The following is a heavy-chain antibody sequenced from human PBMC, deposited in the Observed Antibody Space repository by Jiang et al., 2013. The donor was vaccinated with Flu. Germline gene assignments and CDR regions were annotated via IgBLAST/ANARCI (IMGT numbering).Heavy chain of an antibody. CDR1: GYSISSGYY. Sequence: GPGLVKPSETLSLTCAVSGYSISSGYYWGWIRQPPGKGLEWIGSIYHSGSTYYNPSLKSRVTISVDTSKNQFSLKLSSVTAADTAVYYCASGRDDYIWGSYRPFDYWGQGTLVTVS. D-gene: IGHD3-16*02. CDR2: IYHSGST. CDR3: ASGRDDYIWGSYRPFDY. J-gene: IGHJ4*02. V-gene: IGHV4-38-2*01.